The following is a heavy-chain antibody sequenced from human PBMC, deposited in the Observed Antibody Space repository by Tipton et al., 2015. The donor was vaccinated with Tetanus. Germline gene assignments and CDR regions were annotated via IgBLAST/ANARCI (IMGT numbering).Heavy chain of an antibody. D-gene: IGHD2-15*01. J-gene: IGHJ4*02. CDR1: GFIFSSYG. CDR2: SWYDGTDK. Sequence: AASGFIFSSYGIHFVRQAPGKWLEWLAVSWYDGTDKYYADSVKGRFTISRDNSKNTLNLQMNRLRAEETALYSCAREGDCRGGSCYSGDFETWGQGTQVTDSS. CDR3: AREGDCRGGSCYSGDFET. V-gene: IGHV3-33*01.